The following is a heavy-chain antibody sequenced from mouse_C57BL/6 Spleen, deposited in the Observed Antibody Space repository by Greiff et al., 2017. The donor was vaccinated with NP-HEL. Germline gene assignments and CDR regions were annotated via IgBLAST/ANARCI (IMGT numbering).Heavy chain of an antibody. J-gene: IGHJ4*01. CDR3: ARSRTGYDGYGMDY. Sequence: VQLQQSGPELVKPGASVKISCKASGYAFSSSWMNWVKQRPGKGLEWIGRIYPGDGDTNYNGKFKGKATLTADKSSSTAYMQLSSLTSEDSAVYFGARSRTGYDGYGMDYWGQGTSVTVSS. CDR1: GYAFSSSW. CDR2: IYPGDGDT. V-gene: IGHV1-82*01. D-gene: IGHD2-3*01.